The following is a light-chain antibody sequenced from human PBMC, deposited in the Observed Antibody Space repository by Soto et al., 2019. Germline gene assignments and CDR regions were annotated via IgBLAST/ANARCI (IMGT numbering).Light chain of an antibody. V-gene: IGKV1-5*03. Sequence: DIQMTQSPSTLSASVGDRVTITCRASQSISSWLAWYQQKPGKAPKLLIQKASSLESGVPSRFSGSGSGTEYTLTISSRQSPDFATSYFQLYSLFSLTFGGGTNVEIK. CDR3: QLYSLFSLT. CDR1: QSISSW. J-gene: IGKJ4*01. CDR2: KAS.